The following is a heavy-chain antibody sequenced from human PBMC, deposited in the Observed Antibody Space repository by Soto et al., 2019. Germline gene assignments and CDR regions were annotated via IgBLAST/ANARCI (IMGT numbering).Heavy chain of an antibody. J-gene: IGHJ5*02. V-gene: IGHV4-34*01. CDR3: ARVRCYYGSGSRTNFDP. CDR1: GGSFSGYY. Sequence: QVQLQQWGAGLLKPSETLSLTCAVYGGSFSGYYWSWIRQPPGKGLEWIGEINPSGSNNYNPSLKSRGTRSVDTSKNQFSLKLSSVTAADTAVYYCARVRCYYGSGSRTNFDPWGQGTLVTVSS. D-gene: IGHD3-10*01. CDR2: INPSGSN.